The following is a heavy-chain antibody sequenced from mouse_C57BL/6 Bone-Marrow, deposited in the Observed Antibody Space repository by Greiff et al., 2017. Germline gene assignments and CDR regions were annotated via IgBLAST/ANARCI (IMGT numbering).Heavy chain of an antibody. CDR1: GYTFTSYW. CDR2: IYPGSGST. J-gene: IGHJ1*03. CDR3: APYDGYFDV. V-gene: IGHV1-55*01. D-gene: IGHD2-12*01. Sequence: QVQLKESGAELVKPGASVKMSCKASGYTFTSYWITWVKQRPGQGLEWIGDIYPGSGSTNYNEKFKSKATLTVDTSSSTAYMQLSSLTSEDSAVYYCAPYDGYFDVWGTGTTVTVSS.